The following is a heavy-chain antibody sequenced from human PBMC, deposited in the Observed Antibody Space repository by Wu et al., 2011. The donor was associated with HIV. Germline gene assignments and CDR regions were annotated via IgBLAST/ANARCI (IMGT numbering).Heavy chain of an antibody. CDR2: INPSGGST. J-gene: IGHJ4*02. D-gene: IGHD1-26*01. CDR3: ARDLVGAHYFDY. V-gene: IGHV1-46*01. Sequence: QVQLVQSGAEVKKPGASVKVSCEASGYTFTSHFIHWVRQAPGQGLEWMGIINPSGGSTAYTKKFQGRVTMTRDTSTNTVYMELSSLRSEDTAVFYCARDLVGAHYFDYWGQGTLVTVSS. CDR1: GYTFTSHF.